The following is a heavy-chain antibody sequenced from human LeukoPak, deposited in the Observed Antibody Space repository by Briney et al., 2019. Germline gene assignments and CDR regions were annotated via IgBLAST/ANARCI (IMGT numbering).Heavy chain of an antibody. CDR3: ARAGIAVAGTFDY. D-gene: IGHD6-19*01. CDR2: ISYDGSNK. J-gene: IGHJ4*02. Sequence: PGGSLRLSCAASGFTFSSYSMNWVRQAPGKGLEWVAVISYDGSNKYYADSVKGRFTISRDNSKNTLYLQMNSLRAEDTAVYYCARAGIAVAGTFDYWGQGTLVTVSS. V-gene: IGHV3-30*03. CDR1: GFTFSSYS.